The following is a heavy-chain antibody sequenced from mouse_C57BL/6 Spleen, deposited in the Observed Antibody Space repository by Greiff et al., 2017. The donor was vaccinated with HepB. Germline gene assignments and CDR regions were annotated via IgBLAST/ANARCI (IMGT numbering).Heavy chain of an antibody. J-gene: IGHJ2*01. V-gene: IGHV1-55*01. CDR3: ARPYYGSSWGYYFDY. D-gene: IGHD1-1*01. CDR2: IYPGSGST. CDR1: GYTFTSYW. Sequence: QVQLQQPGAELVKPGASVKMSCKASGYTFTSYWITWVKQRPGQGLEWIGDIYPGSGSTNYNEKFKSKATLTVDTSSSPAYMQLSSLTSEDSAVYYCARPYYGSSWGYYFDYWGQGTTLTVSS.